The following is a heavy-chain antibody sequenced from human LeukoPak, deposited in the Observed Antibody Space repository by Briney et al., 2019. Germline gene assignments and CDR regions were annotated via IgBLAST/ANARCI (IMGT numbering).Heavy chain of an antibody. CDR1: GYSISSGYY. V-gene: IGHV4-38-2*01. CDR3: VKGYSSSWDWYFDL. D-gene: IGHD6-13*01. Sequence: PSETLSLTYAVSGYSISSGYYWGWIRQPPGKGLEWIGSICHRDNTYYNPSLKSRVTISVDTSTNQFSLKLSSVTAADTAVYYCVKGYSSSWDWYFDLWGRGTLVTVSS. J-gene: IGHJ2*01. CDR2: ICHRDNT.